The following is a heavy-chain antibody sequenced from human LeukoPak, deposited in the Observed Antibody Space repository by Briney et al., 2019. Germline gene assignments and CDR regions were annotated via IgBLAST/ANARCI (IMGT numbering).Heavy chain of an antibody. V-gene: IGHV4-61*08. J-gene: IGHJ6*02. Sequence: KPSETLSLTCTVSGGSISSGGYYWSWIRQHPGKDLEWIGYIYYSGSTNYNPSLKSRVTISVDTSKNQFSLKLSSVTAADTAAYYCARDQSKPYGMDVWGQGTTVTVSS. CDR2: IYYSGST. CDR3: ARDQSKPYGMDV. CDR1: GGSISSGGYY.